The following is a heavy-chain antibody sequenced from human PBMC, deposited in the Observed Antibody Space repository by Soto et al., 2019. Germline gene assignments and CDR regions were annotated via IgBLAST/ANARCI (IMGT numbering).Heavy chain of an antibody. D-gene: IGHD2-15*01. Sequence: EVQLVGSGGGLVQPGGSLRLSCVGSGLTFSNYWMNWVRQAPGKGLEWVANIKEDGSETNYVDSVKGRFTISRDNGKKSVYLQMNSLRAEDTAVYFCADIERWSDFNWWGQGIAVAVSS. CDR1: GLTFSNYW. J-gene: IGHJ4*02. CDR2: IKEDGSET. V-gene: IGHV3-7*01. CDR3: ADIERWSDFNW.